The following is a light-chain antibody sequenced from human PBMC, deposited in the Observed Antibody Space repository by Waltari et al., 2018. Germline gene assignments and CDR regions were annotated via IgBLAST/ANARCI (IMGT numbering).Light chain of an antibody. CDR1: QSVQLNIGYDY. CDR3: MQALQTPIS. J-gene: IGKJ2*03. V-gene: IGKV2-28*01. Sequence: DIVMTQSPLSLPVTPGEPASISCRSSQSVQLNIGYDYLDWYVQKPGQSPQLLIYLGSNRASGVPDRFSGSGSGTDFTLKISRVEAEDVGVYYCMQALQTPISFGQGTKLEIK. CDR2: LGS.